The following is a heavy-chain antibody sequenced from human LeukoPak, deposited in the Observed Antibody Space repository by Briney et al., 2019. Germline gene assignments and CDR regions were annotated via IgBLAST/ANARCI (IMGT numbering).Heavy chain of an antibody. CDR2: IYPSGIT. CDR1: GGSISSYY. V-gene: IGHV4-4*07. D-gene: IGHD5-18*01. J-gene: IGHJ6*02. Sequence: SETLSLTCTVSGGSISSYYWNWIRQPAGKGLEWIGRIYPSGITSYNPSLKSRVTLSVDTSKNQFSLRLTSLTAADTAVYYCARDTAMVTYYGMDVWGQGTTVTVSS. CDR3: ARDTAMVTYYGMDV.